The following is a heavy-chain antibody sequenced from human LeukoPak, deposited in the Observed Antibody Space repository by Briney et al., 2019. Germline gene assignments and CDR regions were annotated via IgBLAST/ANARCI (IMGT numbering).Heavy chain of an antibody. CDR1: GGSVSSGSYY. V-gene: IGHV4-61*01. D-gene: IGHD3-22*01. Sequence: PSETLSLTCTVSGGSVSSGSYYWSWIRQPPGKGLEWIGYIYYSGSTNYNPSLKSRVTISVDTSKNLFSLKLSSVTAADTAVYYCATSHYYDSSGYYYGFDYWGQGTLVTVSS. CDR2: IYYSGST. J-gene: IGHJ4*02. CDR3: ATSHYYDSSGYYYGFDY.